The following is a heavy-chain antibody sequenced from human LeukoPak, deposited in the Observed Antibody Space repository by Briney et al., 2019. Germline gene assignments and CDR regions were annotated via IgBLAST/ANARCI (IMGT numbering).Heavy chain of an antibody. J-gene: IGHJ6*02. V-gene: IGHV3-21*01. CDR2: ISSSSTYI. CDR3: ARERVDYGDWSRYYHYGMDV. CDR1: GFTFSSSS. Sequence: GGSLRLSCAASGFTFSSSSINWVRRAPGKGLEWVSSISSSSTYIYYADSVKDRFTISRDNAKNSLYLQMNSLRAEDTAVYYCARERVDYGDWSRYYHYGMDVWGQGTTVTVTS. D-gene: IGHD4-17*01.